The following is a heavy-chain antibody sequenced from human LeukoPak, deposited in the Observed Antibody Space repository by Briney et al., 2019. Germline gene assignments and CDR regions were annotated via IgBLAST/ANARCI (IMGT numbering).Heavy chain of an antibody. D-gene: IGHD2-2*01. CDR2: IYTSGST. Sequence: SETLSLTCAVYGGSFSSYYWSWIRQPAGKGLEWIGRIYTSGSTNYNPSLKSRVTMSVDTSKNQFSLKLSSVTAADTAVYYCARVPAAMSYYMDVWGQGTTVTISS. CDR1: GGSFSSYY. CDR3: ARVPAAMSYYMDV. V-gene: IGHV4-59*10. J-gene: IGHJ6*03.